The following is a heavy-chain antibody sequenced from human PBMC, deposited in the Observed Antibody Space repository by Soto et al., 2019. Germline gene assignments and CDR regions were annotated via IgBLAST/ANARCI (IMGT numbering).Heavy chain of an antibody. Sequence: EVQLLESGGGLVQPGGSLRLSCAASGFTFRTSAMSWDRQAPGKGLEWVSAINFSGTSTYYADSVKGRFTISRDNSKNTLYQQMNSLRAEDTAVYYCAKDPLWTAVAGSSFDNWGQGTLVTVSS. CDR2: INFSGTST. CDR3: AKDPLWTAVAGSSFDN. V-gene: IGHV3-23*01. CDR1: GFTFRTSA. D-gene: IGHD6-19*01. J-gene: IGHJ4*02.